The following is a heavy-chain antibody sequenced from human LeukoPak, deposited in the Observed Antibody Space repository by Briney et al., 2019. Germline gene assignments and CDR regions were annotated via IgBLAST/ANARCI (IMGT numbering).Heavy chain of an antibody. V-gene: IGHV4-38-2*02. CDR2: IYRSGST. CDR1: GYTISSIYY. CDR3: ARLTYYYDRSGFSPERSYYMDV. Sequence: SETLSFTCTVSGYTISSIYYWGWIRQPPRKGLGWIGRIYRSGSTYYKPSLRSRVTISVDTSKNQFSLKLSSVTAADTAVYYCARLTYYYDRSGFSPERSYYMDVWGKGTTVTISS. D-gene: IGHD3-22*01. J-gene: IGHJ6*03.